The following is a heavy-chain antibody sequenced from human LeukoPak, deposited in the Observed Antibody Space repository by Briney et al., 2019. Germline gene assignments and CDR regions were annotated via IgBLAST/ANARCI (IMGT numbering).Heavy chain of an antibody. CDR2: ISYDGSSL. Sequence: GGSLRLSCAASGFIFSSHAIHWVRQAPGKGLEWVAVISYDGSSLYYADSVKGRFTISRDNSKNTLYLQMNSLRVENTTVYHCTRDNVRLATANYYYYMDVWGKGTTVTVSS. V-gene: IGHV3-30*04. CDR1: GFIFSSHA. CDR3: TRDNVRLATANYYYYMDV. D-gene: IGHD6-13*01. J-gene: IGHJ6*03.